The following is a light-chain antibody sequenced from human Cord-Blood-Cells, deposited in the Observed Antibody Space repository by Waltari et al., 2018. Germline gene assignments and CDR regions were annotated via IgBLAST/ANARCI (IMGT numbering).Light chain of an antibody. V-gene: IGKV1-39*01. CDR2: AAS. CDR3: QQSYSTPRT. J-gene: IGKJ1*01. Sequence: DIQMTQSPSSLSASVGDRVTITCRASQSISSYLNWYQQKPGKAPKLLIYAASSLQSGVPSRLSDSGSGTDFTLTISSLQPEDFATYYCQQSYSTPRTFGQGTKVEIK. CDR1: QSISSY.